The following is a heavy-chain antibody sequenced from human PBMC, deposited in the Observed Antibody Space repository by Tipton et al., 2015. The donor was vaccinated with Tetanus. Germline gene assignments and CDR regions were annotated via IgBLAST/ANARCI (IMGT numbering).Heavy chain of an antibody. V-gene: IGHV4-31*03. J-gene: IGHJ6*02. D-gene: IGHD5-24*01. CDR1: GGSISSDGYY. CDR3: ARVNYHDVLTGSLFYYGLNV. CDR2: IYYSGST. Sequence: TLSLTCTVSGGSISSDGYYWSWIRQDPGKGLEWIGYIYYSGSTYYNPSLKIRLTISVATSKNQFSLKLSSVTAADMAVYYSARVNYHDVLTGSLFYYGLNVWGRGTTVSVSS.